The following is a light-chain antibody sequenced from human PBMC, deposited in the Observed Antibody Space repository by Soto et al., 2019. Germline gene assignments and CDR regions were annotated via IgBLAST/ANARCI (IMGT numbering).Light chain of an antibody. V-gene: IGKV1-5*03. J-gene: IGKJ1*01. Sequence: DIQMTQSPSTLSASVGDTVTITCRASQSISAWLAWYQQKPGKAPKLLISKASSLESGVPSRFSGSGSGTEFTLTISSLQPDDFATYYCQQYNNYGSWTFGQGTKVEIK. CDR3: QQYNNYGSWT. CDR1: QSISAW. CDR2: KAS.